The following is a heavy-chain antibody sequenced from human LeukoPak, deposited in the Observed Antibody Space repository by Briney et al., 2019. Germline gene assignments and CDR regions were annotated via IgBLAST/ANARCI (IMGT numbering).Heavy chain of an antibody. CDR3: ARERYGDSPYFDY. Sequence: GGSLRLSCGASGFNFDSYSMNWVRQAPAKGLEWVSSISSSSSHIYYADSVKGRFTISRDNAENSLYLQMSSLRDEDTAVYYCARERYGDSPYFDYWGQGTLVTVSS. D-gene: IGHD4-17*01. CDR1: GFNFDSYS. J-gene: IGHJ4*02. V-gene: IGHV3-21*01. CDR2: ISSSSSHI.